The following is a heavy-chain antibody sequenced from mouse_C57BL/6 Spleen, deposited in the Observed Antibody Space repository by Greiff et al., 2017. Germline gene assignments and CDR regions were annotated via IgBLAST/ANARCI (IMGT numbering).Heavy chain of an antibody. CDR2: IDPANGNT. D-gene: IGHD2-3*01. CDR1: GFNIKNTY. V-gene: IGHV14-3*01. CDR3: ARSVDGPYYCDY. Sequence: VHVKQSVAELVRPGASVKLSCTASGFNIKNTYMHWVKQRPEQGLEWIGRIDPANGNTKYAPKFQGQATITADTSSNTAYLQLSSLTSEDTAIDYCARSVDGPYYCDYWGQGTTLTGSS. J-gene: IGHJ2*01.